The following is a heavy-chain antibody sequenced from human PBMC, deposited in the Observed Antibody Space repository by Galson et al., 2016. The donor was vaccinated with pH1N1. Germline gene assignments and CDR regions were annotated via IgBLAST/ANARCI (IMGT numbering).Heavy chain of an antibody. CDR1: GFSFRTYE. D-gene: IGHD5-24*01. V-gene: IGHV3-48*03. J-gene: IGHJ4*02. Sequence: SLRLSCAASGFSFRTYEMHWVRQAPGKGLEWVSYIIGSGSITNYADSVRGRFTISRDNAKNSLFLQMDSLRAEDTAIYYCVRETRDDYNYGNFDYWGQGTLVTASS. CDR2: IIGSGSIT. CDR3: VRETRDDYNYGNFDY.